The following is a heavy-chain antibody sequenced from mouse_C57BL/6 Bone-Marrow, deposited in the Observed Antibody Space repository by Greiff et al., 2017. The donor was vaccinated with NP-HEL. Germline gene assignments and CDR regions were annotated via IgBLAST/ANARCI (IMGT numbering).Heavy chain of an antibody. Sequence: VKLQQSGAELVRPGTSVKVSCKASGYAFTNYLIEWVKQRPGQGLEWIGVINPGSGGTNYNEKFKGKATLTADKSSSTAYMQLSSLTSEDSAVYFCARNQYYFDYWGQGTTLTVSS. CDR3: ARNQYYFDY. V-gene: IGHV1-54*01. CDR1: GYAFTNYL. J-gene: IGHJ2*01. CDR2: INPGSGGT.